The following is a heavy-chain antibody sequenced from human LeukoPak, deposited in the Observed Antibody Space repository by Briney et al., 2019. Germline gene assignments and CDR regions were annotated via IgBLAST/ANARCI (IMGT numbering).Heavy chain of an antibody. CDR1: GFTFTSYS. J-gene: IGHJ4*02. CDR3: AKGRSYQGNFDY. Sequence: GGSLRLSCAASGFTFTSYSMNWVRQAPGKGLEWVSTISGGGGSTYYADSVKGRFTISRDNSKNTLYLQMNSLRVEDTAFYYCAKGRSYQGNFDYWGQGTLVTVSS. V-gene: IGHV3-23*01. CDR2: ISGGGGST. D-gene: IGHD1-26*01.